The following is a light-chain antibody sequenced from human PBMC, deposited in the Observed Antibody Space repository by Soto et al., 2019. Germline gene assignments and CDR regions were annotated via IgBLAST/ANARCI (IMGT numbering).Light chain of an antibody. CDR1: SSDVGGYNH. J-gene: IGLJ1*01. V-gene: IGLV2-8*01. Sequence: QSVLTQPPSAPGSPGQSVTISCTGTSSDVGGYNHVSWYQQNPGKAPKLMIYDVSKRPSGVPDRFSGSKSGNTASLTISGLQAEDEADYYCASYAGSNNSVFGAGTKVTVL. CDR2: DVS. CDR3: ASYAGSNNSV.